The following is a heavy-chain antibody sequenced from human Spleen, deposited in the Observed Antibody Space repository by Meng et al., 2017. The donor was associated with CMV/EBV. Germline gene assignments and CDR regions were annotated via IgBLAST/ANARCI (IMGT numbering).Heavy chain of an antibody. D-gene: IGHD6-19*01. J-gene: IGHJ4*02. CDR2: INHSGST. CDR3: ARGSKARTSHHSRIAVAGNFDY. Sequence: QVQLQQGGEGLLQPSETLSLPCAVYGGSFSGYYWSWIRQPPWKGLEWIGEINHSGSTNYNPSLKSRVTISVDTSKNQFSLKLSSVTAADTAVYYCARGSKARTSHHSRIAVAGNFDYWGQGTLVTVSS. CDR1: GGSFSGYY. V-gene: IGHV4-34*01.